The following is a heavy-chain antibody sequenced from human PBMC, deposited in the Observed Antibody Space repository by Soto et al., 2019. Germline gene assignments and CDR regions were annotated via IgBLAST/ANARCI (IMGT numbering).Heavy chain of an antibody. CDR3: ARGRFSSTLNWFDP. D-gene: IGHD6-13*01. CDR1: GGSFSGYY. Sequence: QVQLQQWGAGLLKPSETLSLTCAVYGGSFSGYYWSWIRQPPGKGLEWIGEINHSGSTNYNPSLKSRVPISVDTSKNQFSLKLSSVTAADTAVYYCARGRFSSTLNWFDPWGQGTLVTVSS. CDR2: INHSGST. J-gene: IGHJ5*02. V-gene: IGHV4-34*01.